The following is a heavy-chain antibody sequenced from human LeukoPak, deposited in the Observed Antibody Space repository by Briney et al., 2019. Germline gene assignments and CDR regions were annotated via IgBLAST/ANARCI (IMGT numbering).Heavy chain of an antibody. CDR2: IKPNRGST. J-gene: IGHJ1*01. Sequence: GASVKVSCKAHGYTFTGYYMHWMRQAPGQGPEWMGWIKPNRGSTKYAHKFQDRITQTRDPSLDTAYMELDRLISDDTAIYYCARGGSMEQQLAHQYWGQGTLVTVSS. CDR1: GYTFTGYY. D-gene: IGHD6-13*01. CDR3: ARGGSMEQQLAHQY. V-gene: IGHV1-2*02.